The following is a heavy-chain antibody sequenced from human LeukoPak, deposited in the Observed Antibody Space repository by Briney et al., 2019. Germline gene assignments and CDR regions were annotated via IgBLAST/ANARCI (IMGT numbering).Heavy chain of an antibody. CDR1: GGSISSGGYY. D-gene: IGHD2-15*01. V-gene: IGHV4-61*08. CDR3: AKGWRNWFDP. CDR2: IYYSGST. Sequence: SQTLSLTCTVSGGSISSGGYYWSWIRQPPGKGLEWIGYIYYSGSTNYNPSLKSRVTISVDTSKNQFSLKLSSVTAADTAVYYCAKGWRNWFDPWGQGTLVTVSS. J-gene: IGHJ5*02.